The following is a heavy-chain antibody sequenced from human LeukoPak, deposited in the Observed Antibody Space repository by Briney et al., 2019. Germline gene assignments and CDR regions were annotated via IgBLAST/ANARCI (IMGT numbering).Heavy chain of an antibody. V-gene: IGHV3-7*01. J-gene: IGHJ5*02. Sequence: PGGSLRLSCVASGFTFSSYWISWVRQAPGKGLEWVANIKQDGSEKDYVDSVKGRFTISRDNAENSLYLQMNSLTAEDSAVYYCASVTVEKATISWGQGTLVTVSS. CDR1: GFTFSSYW. CDR3: ASVTVEKATIS. D-gene: IGHD5-24*01. CDR2: IKQDGSEK.